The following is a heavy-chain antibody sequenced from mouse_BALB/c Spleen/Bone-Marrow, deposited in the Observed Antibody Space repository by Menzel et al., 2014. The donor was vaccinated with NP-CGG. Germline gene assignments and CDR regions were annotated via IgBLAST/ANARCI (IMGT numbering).Heavy chain of an antibody. CDR2: IWAGGST. J-gene: IGHJ4*01. Sequence: VMLVESGPGLVAPSQSLSITCTVSGFSLTSYGVHWVRQPPGKGLEWLEVIWAGGSTNYNSALMSRLSISKDNSKSQVFLKMNSLQTDDTAMYYCARDGAYGSHYYAMDYWGQGTSVTVSS. V-gene: IGHV2-9*02. CDR3: ARDGAYGSHYYAMDY. CDR1: GFSLTSYG. D-gene: IGHD1-1*02.